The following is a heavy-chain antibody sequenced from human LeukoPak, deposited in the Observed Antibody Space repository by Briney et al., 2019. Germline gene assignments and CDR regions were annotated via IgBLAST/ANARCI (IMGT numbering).Heavy chain of an antibody. Sequence: PSETLSLTCTVSGGSISSYHWSWIRQPAGKGLEWIGRLYTSGGTNYNPSLKSRVSMSVDTSKSQFSLELNSVTAADTAVYYWARSGSYANDAFHIWGQGTMVTVSS. J-gene: IGHJ3*02. CDR2: LYTSGGT. CDR1: GGSISSYH. D-gene: IGHD1-26*01. V-gene: IGHV4-4*07. CDR3: ARSGSYANDAFHI.